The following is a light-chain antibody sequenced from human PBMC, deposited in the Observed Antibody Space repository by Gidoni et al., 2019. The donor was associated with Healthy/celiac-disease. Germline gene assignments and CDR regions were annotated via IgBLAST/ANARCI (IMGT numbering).Light chain of an antibody. CDR2: GAS. V-gene: IGKV3-15*01. Sequence: EIVTTQSPATLSVSPGERATLSCRASQSVSSNLAWYQQKPGQAPRLLIYGASTRATGIPARFSGSGSVTEFTLTISSLQSEVFAVYYCQHYNNWPPGLTFGGGTKVEIK. CDR3: QHYNNWPPGLT. CDR1: QSVSSN. J-gene: IGKJ4*01.